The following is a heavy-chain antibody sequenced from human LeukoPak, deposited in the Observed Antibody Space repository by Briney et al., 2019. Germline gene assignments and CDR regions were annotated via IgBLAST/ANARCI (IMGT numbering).Heavy chain of an antibody. CDR1: GFTLSSYA. CDR3: ARDHYDSSGYYYTYFDY. CDR2: ISSNGVST. D-gene: IGHD3-22*01. V-gene: IGHV3-64*01. J-gene: IGHJ4*02. Sequence: GGSLRLSCAASGFTLSSYAMSWVRQAPGKGLEWVSAISSNGVSTYYANSVKGRFTISRDNSKNTLYLQMGSLRAEDMAVYYCARDHYDSSGYYYTYFDYWGQGTLVTVSS.